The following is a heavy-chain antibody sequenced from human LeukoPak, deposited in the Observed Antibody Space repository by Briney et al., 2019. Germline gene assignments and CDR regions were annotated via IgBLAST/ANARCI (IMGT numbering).Heavy chain of an antibody. CDR1: GGTFSSYA. J-gene: IGHJ4*02. V-gene: IGHV1-69*01. Sequence: SVKVSCKASGGTFSSYAISWVRQAPGQGLEWVGGIIPIFGTANYAQKFQGGVTITADESTSTAYMELSSLRSEDTAVYYCANLPTHVSPYDYWGQGTLVTVSS. CDR2: IIPIFGTA. CDR3: ANLPTHVSPYDY.